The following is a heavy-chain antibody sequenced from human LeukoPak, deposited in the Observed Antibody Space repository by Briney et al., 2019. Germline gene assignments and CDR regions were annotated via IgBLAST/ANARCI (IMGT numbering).Heavy chain of an antibody. V-gene: IGHV4-4*09. D-gene: IGHD2-21*02. J-gene: IGHJ4*02. CDR3: ARQSPGTCGGDCYSTPFDY. Sequence: PSETLSLTCTVSGGSISSYYWSWIRQPPGKGLEWIGYIYTSESTNYNPSLKSRVTISVDTSKNQFSLKLSSVTAADTAVYYCARQSPGTCGGDCYSTPFDYWGQGTLVTVSS. CDR2: IYTSEST. CDR1: GGSISSYY.